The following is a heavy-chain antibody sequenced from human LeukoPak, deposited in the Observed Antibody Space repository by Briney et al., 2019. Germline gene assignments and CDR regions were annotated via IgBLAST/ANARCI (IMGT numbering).Heavy chain of an antibody. Sequence: SGPTLVKPRQTLTLTCTFSGFSLSTSGMGVGWFRQPPGKALEWLTLIYWDDDKCYSQSLSSRLAITKDTSKNQVVLTMTNVDPMDTATYYCAHTPSFTYWGQGTLVTVSS. D-gene: IGHD2-21*01. V-gene: IGHV2-5*02. CDR3: AHTPSFTY. J-gene: IGHJ4*02. CDR2: IYWDDDK. CDR1: GFSLSTSGMG.